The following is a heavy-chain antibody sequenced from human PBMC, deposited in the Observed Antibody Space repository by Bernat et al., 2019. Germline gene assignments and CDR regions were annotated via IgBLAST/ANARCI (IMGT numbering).Heavy chain of an antibody. V-gene: IGHV3-30*18. J-gene: IGHJ4*02. D-gene: IGHD6-19*01. CDR3: AKDSSGWGDYFDY. Sequence: QVQLVESGGGVVQPGRSLRLSCAASGFTFSSYGMHWVRLAPGKGLEWVAVISYDGSNKYYADSVKGRFTISRDNSKNTLYLQMNSLRAEDTAVYYCAKDSSGWGDYFDYWGQGTLVTVSS. CDR2: ISYDGSNK. CDR1: GFTFSSYG.